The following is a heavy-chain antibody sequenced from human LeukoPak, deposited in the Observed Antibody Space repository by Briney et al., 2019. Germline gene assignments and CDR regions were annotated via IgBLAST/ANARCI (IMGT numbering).Heavy chain of an antibody. D-gene: IGHD3-3*01. CDR3: ARESVSVLRFLEWLSFQH. CDR1: GGTFSSYA. V-gene: IGHV1-69*04. J-gene: IGHJ1*01. Sequence: SVKVSCKASGGTFSSYAISWVRQAPGQGLEWMGRIIPILGIANCAQKFQGRVTITADKSTSTAYMELSSLRSEDTAVYYCARESVSVLRFLEWLSFQHWGQGTLVTVSS. CDR2: IIPILGIA.